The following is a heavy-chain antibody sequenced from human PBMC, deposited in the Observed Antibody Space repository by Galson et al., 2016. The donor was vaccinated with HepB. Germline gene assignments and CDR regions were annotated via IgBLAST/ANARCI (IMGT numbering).Heavy chain of an antibody. CDR1: GGSISCYN. J-gene: IGHJ6*02. CDR3: ARDPGYSYGYGHYYYGMDV. D-gene: IGHD5-18*01. V-gene: IGHV4-59*01. Sequence: LSLTCTVSGGSISCYNWSWIRQPPGKGLEWLGYIYYSGSTSYNPSLKSRVTISVDKSKNQFSLKLSSVTAADTAVYYCARDPGYSYGYGHYYYGMDVWGQGTTVTVSS. CDR2: IYYSGST.